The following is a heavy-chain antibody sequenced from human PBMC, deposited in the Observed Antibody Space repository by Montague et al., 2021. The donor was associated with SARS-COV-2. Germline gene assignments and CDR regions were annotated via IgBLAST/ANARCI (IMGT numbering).Heavy chain of an antibody. CDR2: IYYSGST. CDR1: GGSISSSSYY. D-gene: IGHD1-26*01. V-gene: IGHV4-39*01. Sequence: SETLSLTCTVSGGSISSSSYYWGWIRQPPGKGLEWIGSIYYSGSTYYNPSLKSRVTISADTSKNQFSLKLSSVTAADTAVYYCARQGSGGYYNWFDPWGQGTLVTVSS. CDR3: ARQGSGGYYNWFDP. J-gene: IGHJ5*02.